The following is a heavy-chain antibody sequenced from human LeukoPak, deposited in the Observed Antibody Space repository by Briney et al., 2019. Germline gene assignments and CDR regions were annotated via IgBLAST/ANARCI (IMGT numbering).Heavy chain of an antibody. D-gene: IGHD2-2*02. CDR3: ARGLGYCSSTSCYRARYFDY. CDR2: INHSGST. CDR1: GGSFSGYY. V-gene: IGHV4-34*01. J-gene: IGHJ4*02. Sequence: SSETLSLTCAVYGGSFSGYYWSWIRQPPGEGLEWIGEINHSGSTNYNPSLKSRVTISVDTSKNQFSLKLSSVTAADTAVYYCARGLGYCSSTSCYRARYFDYWGQGTLVTVSS.